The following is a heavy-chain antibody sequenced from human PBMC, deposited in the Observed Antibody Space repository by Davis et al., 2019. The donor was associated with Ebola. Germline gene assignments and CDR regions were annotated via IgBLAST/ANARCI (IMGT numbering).Heavy chain of an antibody. CDR1: GFTFSNFW. D-gene: IGHD5-24*01. V-gene: IGHV3-74*03. CDR3: AKDAEDGSGNWFFDF. CDR2: ISSDGSGP. Sequence: GESLKISCAASGFTFSNFWMHWVRQGPGKGLVWVSRISSDGSGPAYADSVKGRFTISRDNAKNLLYLQLNSLRDEDTALYYCAKDAEDGSGNWFFDFRGRGALVTVSS. J-gene: IGHJ2*01.